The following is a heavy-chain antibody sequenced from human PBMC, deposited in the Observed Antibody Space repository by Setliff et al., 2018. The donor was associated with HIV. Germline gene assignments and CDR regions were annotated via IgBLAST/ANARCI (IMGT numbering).Heavy chain of an antibody. CDR2: ISGSSRSI. CDR1: GFPFSSYS. D-gene: IGHD3-22*01. Sequence: GGSLRLSCAASGFPFSSYSMNWFRKAPGKGLEWVSYISGSSRSIYHADSVKGRFTVSRDNAKNSLFMQMNNLRVEDAAVDYCAGDASPDSESGGYSAGGHWGPGTLVTVSS. CDR3: AGDASPDSESGGYSAGGH. J-gene: IGHJ4*02. V-gene: IGHV3-48*01.